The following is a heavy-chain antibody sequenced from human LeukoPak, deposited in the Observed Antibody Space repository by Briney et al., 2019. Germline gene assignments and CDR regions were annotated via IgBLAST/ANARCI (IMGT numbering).Heavy chain of an antibody. J-gene: IGHJ4*02. CDR1: GGSISSYY. V-gene: IGHV4-4*07. Sequence: PSETLSLTCTVSGGSISSYYWSWIRQPAGKGLEWIGRIYTSGSTNYNPSLKSRVTVSVDTSKNQFSLKLSSVTAADTAVYYCARAYCSGGSCPFDYWGQGTLVTVSS. CDR2: IYTSGST. D-gene: IGHD2-15*01. CDR3: ARAYCSGGSCPFDY.